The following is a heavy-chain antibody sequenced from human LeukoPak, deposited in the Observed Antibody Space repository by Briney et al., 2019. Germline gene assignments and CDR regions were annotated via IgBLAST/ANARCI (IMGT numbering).Heavy chain of an antibody. CDR1: GYTFTNYY. Sequence: ASVTVSFTASGYTFTNYYMHWVRQAPGQGLEWMGIINPSGGSTSHTQKFQGRVTLTRDTSTSTVYMELSSLRSEDTAVYYCALAARYYYYTMDVWGQGTTVTVSS. CDR2: INPSGGST. V-gene: IGHV1-46*01. D-gene: IGHD6-6*01. J-gene: IGHJ6*02. CDR3: ALAARYYYYTMDV.